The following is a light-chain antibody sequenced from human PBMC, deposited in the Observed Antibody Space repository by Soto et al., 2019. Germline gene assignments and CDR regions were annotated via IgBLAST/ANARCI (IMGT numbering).Light chain of an antibody. CDR1: QSVSSSY. J-gene: IGKJ1*01. V-gene: IGKV3D-20*02. CDR3: QQRSNWPPSWT. Sequence: ERVMTQPPGTLSVSPGERATLSCKASQSVSSSYLAWYQQKTGKAPXXLXYGASSRATGIPDRFSGSGSVTDFTLTISSLEPEDFAGYYCQQRSNWPPSWTFGQGTKVDIK. CDR2: GAS.